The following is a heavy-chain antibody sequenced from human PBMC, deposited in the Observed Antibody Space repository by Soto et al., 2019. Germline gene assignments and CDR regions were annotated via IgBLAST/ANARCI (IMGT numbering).Heavy chain of an antibody. Sequence: QVQLVQSGAEVKRPGASLKVSCKASEYTVINFYIHWVRQAPGQGLEWMGIINPTGGSTRYAQKFRGRVTMTTHTSTSRVYMDLSRLRSEDTAVYYCATTIAVTRDDQNDYWGQGTLVTVFS. D-gene: IGHD2-21*02. V-gene: IGHV1-46*01. CDR1: EYTVINFY. J-gene: IGHJ4*02. CDR3: ATTIAVTRDDQNDY. CDR2: INPTGGST.